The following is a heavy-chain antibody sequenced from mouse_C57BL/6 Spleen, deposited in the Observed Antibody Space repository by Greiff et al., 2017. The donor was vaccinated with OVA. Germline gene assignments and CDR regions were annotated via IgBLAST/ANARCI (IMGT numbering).Heavy chain of an antibody. J-gene: IGHJ2*01. CDR2: NYPGSGNT. V-gene: IGHV1-84*01. Sequence: VQLQQSGPELVKPGASVKISCKASGYTVTDYYINWVKQRPGQGLEWIGWNYPGSGNTKDNEKFKSKATLTVDTSSSTAYMQLSSLTSEDSAVYVRARSDDYWGQGANHTVS. CDR1: GYTVTDYY. CDR3: ARSDDY.